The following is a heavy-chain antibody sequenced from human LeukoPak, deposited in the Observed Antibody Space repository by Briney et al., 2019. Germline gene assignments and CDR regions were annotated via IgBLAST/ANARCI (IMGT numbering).Heavy chain of an antibody. Sequence: GGSLRLSCAASGFTVSSNYMSWVRQAPGKGLEWVSVIYSGGSTYYADSVKGRFTISRDNSKNTLYLQMNSLGAEDTAVYYCARGRIAAELDYWGQGTLVTVSS. V-gene: IGHV3-53*01. CDR1: GFTVSSNY. D-gene: IGHD6-25*01. CDR2: IYSGGST. J-gene: IGHJ4*02. CDR3: ARGRIAAELDY.